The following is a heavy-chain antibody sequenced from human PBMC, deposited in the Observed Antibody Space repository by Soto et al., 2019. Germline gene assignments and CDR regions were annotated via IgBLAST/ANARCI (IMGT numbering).Heavy chain of an antibody. CDR2: MYSSGNT. Sequence: QLQLQESGPGLVKPSETLSLTCTVSAGSISRSNYYWGWIRQPPGKGLEWIGSMYSSGNTYYTPSLKSRVTISVDTSKTQFSLKLTSVAAADTAVYYCARQPYDSSGYYYGAWGQGTLVTVSS. D-gene: IGHD3-22*01. V-gene: IGHV4-39*01. CDR1: AGSISRSNYY. CDR3: ARQPYDSSGYYYGA. J-gene: IGHJ5*02.